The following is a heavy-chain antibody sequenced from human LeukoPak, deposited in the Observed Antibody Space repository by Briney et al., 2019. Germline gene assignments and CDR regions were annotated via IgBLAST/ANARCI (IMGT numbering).Heavy chain of an antibody. Sequence: PGGSLRLSCAASGFAFSRSCMHWVRQAPGKGLEWVAVVWYDGSNKHYADSVKGRFTISRDNSNNTLYLQMNSLRAEDTAVYYCARDPKYSNRWFFDYWGQGALVTVSS. D-gene: IGHD6-13*01. CDR2: VWYDGSNK. J-gene: IGHJ4*02. CDR1: GFAFSRSC. CDR3: ARDPKYSNRWFFDY. V-gene: IGHV3-33*01.